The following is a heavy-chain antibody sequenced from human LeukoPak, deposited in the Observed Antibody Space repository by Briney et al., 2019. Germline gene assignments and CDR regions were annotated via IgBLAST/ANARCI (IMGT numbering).Heavy chain of an antibody. V-gene: IGHV4-4*02. CDR1: GGSIKSNNW. CDR2: IYHSGST. Sequence: PSETLSLTCAVSGGSIKSNNWWSWVRQPPGKGLEWIGEIYHSGSTNYNPSLESRVTVSVDKSKNQFSLDLTSVTAADTAVYYCARREGYSYGFDYWGQGTLVTVSS. J-gene: IGHJ4*02. CDR3: ARREGYSYGFDY. D-gene: IGHD5-18*01.